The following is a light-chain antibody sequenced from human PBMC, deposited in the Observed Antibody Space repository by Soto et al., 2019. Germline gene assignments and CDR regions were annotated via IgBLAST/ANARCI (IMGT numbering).Light chain of an antibody. CDR1: QAISNY. CDR2: GAK. V-gene: IGKV1-39*01. CDR3: QQRHNWRDT. J-gene: IGKJ5*01. Sequence: DIQMTQSPSFLSASVGDRVTITCRASQAISNYLNWYQQKPGKAPNLLIFGAKTLQSGVPSRFSGSGYGTDFTLTISSLEPEDFAVYYCQQRHNWRDTFGRGTRLEIK.